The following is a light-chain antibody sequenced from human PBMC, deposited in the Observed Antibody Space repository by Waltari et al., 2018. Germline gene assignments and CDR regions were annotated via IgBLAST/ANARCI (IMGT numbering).Light chain of an antibody. J-gene: IGKJ1*01. Sequence: EIVLTQSPDTLSLSPGERATLSCRASQSLNRALAWYQQKPGQAPRLLIYGVSTRATGIPDRVSGSGSGADFSLTITRLEPEDFAVYYCQHYLRLPVAFGQGTKVDIK. CDR3: QHYLRLPVA. CDR2: GVS. CDR1: QSLNRA. V-gene: IGKV3-20*01.